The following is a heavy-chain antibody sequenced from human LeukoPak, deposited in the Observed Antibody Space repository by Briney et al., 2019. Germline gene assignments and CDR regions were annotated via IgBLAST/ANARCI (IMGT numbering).Heavy chain of an antibody. CDR1: GFTFSSYW. J-gene: IGHJ3*02. D-gene: IGHD2-15*01. V-gene: IGHV3-74*01. CDR3: ARICNGGSCYFSSI. Sequence: GGSLRLSCAASGFTFSSYWMHWVRQAPGKGLVWVSRINSDGISTSYADSVKGRSTISRDNSKNTLYLQMNSLRAEDTAVYYCARICNGGSCYFSSIWGPGTMVTVSS. CDR2: INSDGIST.